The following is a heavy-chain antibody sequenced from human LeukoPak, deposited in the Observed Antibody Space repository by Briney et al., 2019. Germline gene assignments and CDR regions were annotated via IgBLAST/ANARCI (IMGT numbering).Heavy chain of an antibody. CDR3: ARVGSGWNWFDP. Sequence: ETLSLTCAVYGGSFSGYYWSWVRQAPGKGLEWVSVIYSGGSTYYADSVKGRFTISRDNSKNTLYLQMNSLRAEDTAVYYCARVGSGWNWFDPWGQGTLVTVSS. V-gene: IGHV3-53*01. J-gene: IGHJ5*02. D-gene: IGHD6-19*01. CDR1: GGSFSGYY. CDR2: IYSGGST.